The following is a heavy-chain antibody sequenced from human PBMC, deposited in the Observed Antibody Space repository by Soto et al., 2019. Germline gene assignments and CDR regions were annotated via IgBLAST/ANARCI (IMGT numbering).Heavy chain of an antibody. CDR3: ARTLDYGHMDV. V-gene: IGHV4-4*09. CDR2: IYRSGST. J-gene: IGHJ6*03. Sequence: SETLSLTCTVSGDSVRNQYWSWIRRPPGRGLEWIGYIYRSGSTKYNPSLKSRLTISVDTSKNQFSLKLSSVTAADTAVYYCARTLDYGHMDVWGKGTTVTGS. CDR1: GDSVRNQY. D-gene: IGHD3-16*01.